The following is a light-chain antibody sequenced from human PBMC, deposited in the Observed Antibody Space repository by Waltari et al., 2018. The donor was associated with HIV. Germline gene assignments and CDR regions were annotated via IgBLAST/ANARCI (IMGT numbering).Light chain of an antibody. J-gene: IGLJ2*01. CDR2: SNY. Sequence: QSVLTQPPSASGTPGQRVTIYCSGSSSNIGTNTVYWYQQLPGTAPKLLIYSNYQRPSGVPDRFSGSKSGTSASLAISGLQSEDEADYYCAAWDDSLNGVVFGGGTKLTVL. V-gene: IGLV1-44*01. CDR3: AAWDDSLNGVV. CDR1: SSNIGTNT.